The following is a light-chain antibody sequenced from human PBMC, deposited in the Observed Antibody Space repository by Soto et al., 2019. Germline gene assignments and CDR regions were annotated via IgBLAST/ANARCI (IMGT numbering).Light chain of an antibody. V-gene: IGKV1-5*01. CDR1: ESISTW. Sequence: DIQMTQSPSTVSASVGDRVTITCRASESISTWLAWYQQKPGQAPKLLIYDASISDSGVPSRFSGSGSGTRFTLTVSNLQPDDSATYYCQQYHSLWAFGQGTKVEIK. J-gene: IGKJ1*01. CDR3: QQYHSLWA. CDR2: DAS.